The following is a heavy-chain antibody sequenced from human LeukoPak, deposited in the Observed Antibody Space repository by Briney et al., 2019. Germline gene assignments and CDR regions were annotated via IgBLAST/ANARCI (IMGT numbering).Heavy chain of an antibody. CDR3: ASAAGYYDSSGYSGSNDAFDI. CDR1: GFTFSSYA. D-gene: IGHD3-22*01. CDR2: ISGSGGST. J-gene: IGHJ3*02. V-gene: IGHV3-23*01. Sequence: GGSLRLSCAASGFTFSSYAMSWVRQAPGKGLEWVSAISGSGGSTYYADSVKGRFTISRDNSKNTLYLQMNSLRAEDTAVYYCASAAGYYDSSGYSGSNDAFDIWGQGTMVTVSS.